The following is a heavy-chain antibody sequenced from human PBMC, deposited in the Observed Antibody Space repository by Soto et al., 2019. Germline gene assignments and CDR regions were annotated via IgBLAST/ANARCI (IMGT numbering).Heavy chain of an antibody. CDR3: AIGFGSTWSFFDY. D-gene: IGHD6-13*01. J-gene: IGHJ4*02. CDR2: ISDSGDAS. Sequence: EVQLLESGGGLVQPGGSLRLSCAASGLTFSTYAMSWVRQAPGKGLERVAGISDSGDASFQADSVKGRFTISRDNSKNTLYLHMISLRAEDTAVYYCAIGFGSTWSFFDYWGQGVLVTVSS. V-gene: IGHV3-23*01. CDR1: GLTFSTYA.